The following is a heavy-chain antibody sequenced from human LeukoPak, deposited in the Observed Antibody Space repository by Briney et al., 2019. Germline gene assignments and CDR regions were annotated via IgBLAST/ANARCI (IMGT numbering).Heavy chain of an antibody. CDR1: GFTFSSYG. CDR2: ISFDGGKK. CDR3: AKGRQQWWTLDALDI. Sequence: GGSLRLSCAASGFTFSSYGMHWVRQAPGKGLEWVALISFDGGKKYYADSVKGRFTISRDNSKNTLYLQMNSLIPDDTAVYYCAKGRQQWWTLDALDIWGQGTMVTVSS. V-gene: IGHV3-30*18. D-gene: IGHD5-18*01. J-gene: IGHJ3*02.